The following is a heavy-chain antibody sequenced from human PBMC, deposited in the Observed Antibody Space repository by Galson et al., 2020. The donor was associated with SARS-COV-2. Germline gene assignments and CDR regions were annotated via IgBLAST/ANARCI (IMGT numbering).Heavy chain of an antibody. CDR2: IYYSGST. Sequence: SETLSLTCTVSGGSISSSSYYWGWIRQPPGKGLEWIGSIYYSGSTYYNPSLKSRVTISVDTSKNQFSLKLSSVTAADTAVYYCAIEVKNWGSSSYDYYYGMDVWGQGTTVTVSS. J-gene: IGHJ6*02. CDR1: GGSISSSSYY. CDR3: AIEVKNWGSSSYDYYYGMDV. V-gene: IGHV4-39*02. D-gene: IGHD7-27*01.